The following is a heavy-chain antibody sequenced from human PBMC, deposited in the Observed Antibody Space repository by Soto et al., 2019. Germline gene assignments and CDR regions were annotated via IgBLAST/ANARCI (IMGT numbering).Heavy chain of an antibody. Sequence: GGSLRLSCAASGFTFSSYAMSWVRQAPGKGLEWVSAISGSGGSTYYADSVKGRFTISRDNSKNTLYLQMNSLRAEDTAVYYCAKEIYDILTGYWVFDYWGQGTLVTVSS. D-gene: IGHD3-9*01. CDR3: AKEIYDILTGYWVFDY. CDR1: GFTFSSYA. V-gene: IGHV3-23*01. CDR2: ISGSGGST. J-gene: IGHJ4*02.